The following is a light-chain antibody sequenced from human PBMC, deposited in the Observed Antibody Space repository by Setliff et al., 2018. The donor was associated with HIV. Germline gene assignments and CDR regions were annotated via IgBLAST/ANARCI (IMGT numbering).Light chain of an antibody. Sequence: QAVVTQEPSLTVSPGGTVTLTCGSSTGAVTSGHYPYWFQQKPGQAPRTLIHDTSNKQSWTPARFSGSLLGGKAALTLSGAQPEDEAAYYCFLSYSGDRRVFGEGPRSPS. CDR1: TGAVTSGHY. CDR2: DTS. CDR3: FLSYSGDRRV. V-gene: IGLV7-46*01. J-gene: IGLJ3*02.